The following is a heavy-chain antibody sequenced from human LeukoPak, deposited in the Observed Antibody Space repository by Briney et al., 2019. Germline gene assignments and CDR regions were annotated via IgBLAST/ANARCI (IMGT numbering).Heavy chain of an antibody. J-gene: IGHJ4*02. CDR1: GFTFRSYS. CDR3: TRDGTVGVNYFGAGSYDS. CDR2: ISGTSSTI. Sequence: PGGSLRLSCVASGFTFRSYSLNWVRQAPGKGLEWISYISGTSSTIYYADSVKGRFTISRDNGKNSLYLQMNSLEVEDTAMYYCTRDGTVGVNYFGAGSYDSWGQGTLVVVSS. D-gene: IGHD3-10*01. V-gene: IGHV3-48*01.